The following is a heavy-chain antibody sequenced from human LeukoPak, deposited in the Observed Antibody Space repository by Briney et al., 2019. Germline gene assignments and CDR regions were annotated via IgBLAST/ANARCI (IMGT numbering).Heavy chain of an antibody. Sequence: KTSETLSLTCTVSGGSISSSSYYWGWIRQPPGKGLEWIGSIYYSGSTYYNPSLKSRVTISVDTSKNQFSLKLSSVTAADTAVYYCARVGAAAGRGDNWFDPWGQGTLVTVSS. CDR3: ARVGAAAGRGDNWFDP. V-gene: IGHV4-39*07. CDR2: IYYSGST. D-gene: IGHD6-13*01. CDR1: GGSISSSSYY. J-gene: IGHJ5*02.